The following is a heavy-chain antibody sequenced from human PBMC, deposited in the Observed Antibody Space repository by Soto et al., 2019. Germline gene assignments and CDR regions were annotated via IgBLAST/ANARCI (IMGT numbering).Heavy chain of an antibody. CDR2: IYHSGST. CDR3: AGVWGNDAFDI. V-gene: IGHV4-4*02. D-gene: IGHD3-16*01. J-gene: IGHJ3*02. Sequence: QVQLQEAGPGLVKPSGTLSLTCAVSGGSISSSNWWSWVRQPPGKGMEWIGEIYHSGSTNYNPSLKRRVTISVDESNEQFSLKLSSVTAAETAVYYCAGVWGNDAFDIWGQGTMVTVSS. CDR1: GGSISSSNW.